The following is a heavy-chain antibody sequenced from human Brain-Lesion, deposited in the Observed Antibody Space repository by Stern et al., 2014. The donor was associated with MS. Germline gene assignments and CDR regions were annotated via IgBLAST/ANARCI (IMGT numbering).Heavy chain of an antibody. CDR3: ARGRVVPGFQYYATDV. CDR1: GGSISSGGYY. CDR2: IFNSGST. J-gene: IGHJ6*02. V-gene: IGHV4-61*02. D-gene: IGHD2-2*01. Sequence: VQLVESGPGLVKPSQTLSLSCTVSGGSISSGGYYWSLIRQPAGKGLEWIGRIFNSGSTSYNPSLKSRVTISIATSKNQFSLRLNSMTAADTAVYYCARGRVVPGFQYYATDVWGQGTTVIVSS.